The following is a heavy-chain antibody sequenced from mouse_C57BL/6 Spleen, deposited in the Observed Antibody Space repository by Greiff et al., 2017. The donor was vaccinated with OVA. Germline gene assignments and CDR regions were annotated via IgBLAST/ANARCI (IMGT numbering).Heavy chain of an antibody. V-gene: IGHV3-6*01. CDR3: ARGGRNYFDY. Sequence: DVKLQESGPGLVKPSQSLSLTCSVTGYSITGGYYWNWIRQFPGNKLEWMGCISYDGGNNYNPSLKNRISITRDTSKNQFFLKLNSVTTEDTATYYCARGGRNYFDYWGQGTTLTVSS. J-gene: IGHJ2*01. CDR1: GYSITGGYY. CDR2: ISYDGGN.